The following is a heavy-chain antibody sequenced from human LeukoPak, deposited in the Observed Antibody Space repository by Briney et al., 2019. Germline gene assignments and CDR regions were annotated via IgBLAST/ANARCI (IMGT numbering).Heavy chain of an antibody. CDR3: ARDTVTMGNNWFDP. Sequence: ASVKVSCKASGYTFTSYAMNWVRQAPGQGLEWMGWINTNTGNPTYAQGFTGRFVFSLDTSVSTAYLQISSLKAEDTAVYYCARDTVTMGNNWFDPWGQGILVTVSS. CDR2: INTNTGNP. J-gene: IGHJ5*02. CDR1: GYTFTSYA. V-gene: IGHV7-4-1*02. D-gene: IGHD4-17*01.